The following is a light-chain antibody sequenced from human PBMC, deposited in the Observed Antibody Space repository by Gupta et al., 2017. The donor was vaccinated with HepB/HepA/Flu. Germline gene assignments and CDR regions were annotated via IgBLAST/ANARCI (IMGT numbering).Light chain of an antibody. J-gene: IGLJ1*01. Sequence: QSVLTQPPPASGPPGPTVTISCSGSSSNIGSNYVYWYQQLPGTAPKLLIFSNNQRPSGVPDRFSGSKSGTSASLAISGLRSEDEADYYCATWDDRLSGYVFGTGTKVTVL. CDR3: ATWDDRLSGYV. CDR2: SNN. CDR1: SSNIGSNY. V-gene: IGLV1-47*02.